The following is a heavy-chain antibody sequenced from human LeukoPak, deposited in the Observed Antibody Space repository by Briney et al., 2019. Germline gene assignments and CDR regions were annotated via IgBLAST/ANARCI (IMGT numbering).Heavy chain of an antibody. CDR3: ARGKTSQNIVTRKTYNWFDP. V-gene: IGHV3-21*01. CDR2: ISSSSDYI. CDR1: EFTFSSYN. J-gene: IGHJ5*02. Sequence: TGGSLRLSCAPSEFTFSSYNMNWVRQAPGKGREWVSSISSSSDYIYYVDSVKGRFTISRDNAKNSLYLQMKSLRAEDTAVYYCARGKTSQNIVTRKTYNWFDPWGQGTLVTVSS. D-gene: IGHD2/OR15-2a*01.